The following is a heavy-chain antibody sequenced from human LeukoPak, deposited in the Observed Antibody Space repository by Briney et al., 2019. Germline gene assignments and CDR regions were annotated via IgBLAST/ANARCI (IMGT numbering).Heavy chain of an antibody. CDR1: SGSISTSNYY. D-gene: IGHD3-22*01. J-gene: IGHJ4*02. Sequence: SETLSLTCTVSSGSISTSNYYWGWVRQPPGKALEWIGNIFYSGSTYYSPSLKSRVTISLDTSRNQFSLKLNSVTAADTAVYYCARGNYYDSSGYYLLFDYWGQGTLVTVSS. CDR3: ARGNYYDSSGYYLLFDY. CDR2: IFYSGST. V-gene: IGHV4-39*07.